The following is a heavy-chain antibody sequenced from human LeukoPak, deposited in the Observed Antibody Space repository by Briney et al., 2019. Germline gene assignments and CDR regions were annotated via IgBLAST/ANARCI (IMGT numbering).Heavy chain of an antibody. CDR1: GGSISSSNW. V-gene: IGHV4-4*02. CDR3: ARVMGPYSSGWYKGNYYFDY. J-gene: IGHJ4*02. Sequence: PSETLSLTCAVSGGSISSSNWWSWVRQPPGKGLEWIGEIYHSGSTYYNPSLKSRVTISVDRSKNQFSLKLSSVTAADTAVYYCARVMGPYSSGWYKGNYYFDYWGQGTLVTVSS. D-gene: IGHD6-19*01. CDR2: IYHSGST.